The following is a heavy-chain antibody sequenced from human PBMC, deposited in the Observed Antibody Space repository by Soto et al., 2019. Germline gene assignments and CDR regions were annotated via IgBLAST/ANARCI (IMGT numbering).Heavy chain of an antibody. V-gene: IGHV3-23*01. J-gene: IGHJ4*01. Sequence: EVQLLESGGGLVQPGESLRLSCAASGFTFSSYAMSWARQAPGKGLEWVSSIGVSSDAYYADSVKGRFTLSRDNSRNTLYLQLNSLRAEDSALYYWAKNYFFDSWGHGTLVTGFS. CDR1: GFTFSSYA. CDR2: IGVSSDA. CDR3: AKNYFFDS.